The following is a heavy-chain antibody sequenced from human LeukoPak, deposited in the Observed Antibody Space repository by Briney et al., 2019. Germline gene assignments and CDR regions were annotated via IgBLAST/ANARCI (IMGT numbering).Heavy chain of an antibody. CDR2: ISGSGGST. CDR1: GFTFSSYS. D-gene: IGHD2-15*01. CDR3: AKGGYCSGGSCSHYYYYMDV. V-gene: IGHV3-23*01. J-gene: IGHJ6*03. Sequence: GGSLRLSCAASGFTFSSYSMNWVRQAPGKGLEWVSAISGSGGSTYYADSVKGRFTISRDNSKNTLYLQMNSLRAEDTAVYYCAKGGYCSGGSCSHYYYYMDVWGKGTTVTVSS.